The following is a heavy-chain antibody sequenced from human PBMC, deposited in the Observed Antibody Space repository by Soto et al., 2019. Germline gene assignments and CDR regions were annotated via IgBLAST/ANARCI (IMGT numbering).Heavy chain of an antibody. CDR2: ISGSDGST. V-gene: IGHV3-23*01. CDR3: AKALGVYPLHGMAV. J-gene: IGHJ6*02. Sequence: RGSLRLSCAASGFTFSIYAMSGVRQAPGKGLEWVSAISGSDGSTNYADSVKGRFTISRDNSKNTLYLQMNSLRAEDTAVYYCAKALGVYPLHGMAVWGQGTTVIVSS. D-gene: IGHD2-8*01. CDR1: GFTFSIYA.